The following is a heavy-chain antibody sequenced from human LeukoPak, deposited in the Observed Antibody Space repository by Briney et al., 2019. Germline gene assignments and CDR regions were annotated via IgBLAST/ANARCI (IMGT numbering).Heavy chain of an antibody. D-gene: IGHD2-15*01. V-gene: IGHV3-23*01. CDR1: GFTFSSHG. CDR2: ISGSGGRT. J-gene: IGHJ4*02. CDR3: AKEVVAATPFDY. Sequence: GGSLRLSCAASGFTFSSHGMHWVRQAPGKGLEWVSGISGSGGRTYYADSVKGRFTISRDNSKNTLYVQMNSLRPDDTAVYYCAKEVVAATPFDYWGQGTLVTVSS.